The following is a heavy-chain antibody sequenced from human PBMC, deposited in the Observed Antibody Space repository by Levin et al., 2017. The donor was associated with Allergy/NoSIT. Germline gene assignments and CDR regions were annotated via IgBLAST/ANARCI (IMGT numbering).Heavy chain of an antibody. CDR2: IYWDDDK. D-gene: IGHD3-10*01. V-gene: IGHV2-5*02. J-gene: IGHJ5*02. CDR1: GFSLTTSGVG. Sequence: KESGPTLVKPTQTLTLTCTFSGFSLTTSGVGVGWIRQPPGKALEWLALIYWDDDKRYSPSLKSRLTITKDTSKNQVVLTMTNMDPVDTATYYCAHSRYSGSGRSFDPWGQGTLVTVSS. CDR3: AHSRYSGSGRSFDP.